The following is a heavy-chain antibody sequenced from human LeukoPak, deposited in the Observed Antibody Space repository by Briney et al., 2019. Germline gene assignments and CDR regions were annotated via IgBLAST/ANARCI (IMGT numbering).Heavy chain of an antibody. Sequence: AGSLRLSCAASGFTFRSYAMSWVRQAPGNGLEWVSAIGGSDGKTYYADSVKGRFTISRDNSKNTLYLQMNSLRAEDTAVYYCARGRFVVVVAANNWFDPWGQGTLVTVSS. J-gene: IGHJ5*02. D-gene: IGHD2-15*01. CDR1: GFTFRSYA. CDR3: ARGRFVVVVAANNWFDP. CDR2: IGGSDGKT. V-gene: IGHV3-23*01.